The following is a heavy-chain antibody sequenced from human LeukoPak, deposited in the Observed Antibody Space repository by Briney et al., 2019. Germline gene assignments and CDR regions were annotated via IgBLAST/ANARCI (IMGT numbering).Heavy chain of an antibody. CDR1: SGSFSGYY. CDR3: ARGWGYFDY. CDR2: IYYSGST. Sequence: SETLSLTCAVYSGSFSGYYWSWIRQPPGKGLEWIGYIYYSGSTNYNPSLKSRVTISVDTSKNQFSLKLSSVTAADTAVYYCARGWGYFDYWGQGTLVTVSS. V-gene: IGHV4-59*01. D-gene: IGHD7-27*01. J-gene: IGHJ4*02.